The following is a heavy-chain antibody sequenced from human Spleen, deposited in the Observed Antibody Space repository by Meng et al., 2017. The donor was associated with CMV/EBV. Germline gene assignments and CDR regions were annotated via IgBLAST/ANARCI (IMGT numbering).Heavy chain of an antibody. CDR3: ARWGDYRDGYIDY. D-gene: IGHD5-24*01. J-gene: IGHJ4*02. V-gene: IGHV3-33*07. CDR1: GFTFISVG. Sequence: AAGFTFISVGRYWVSQAPGKGLEWVAVINYDGKNKYYGDSVKGRFTTSRDNSKNTLYLQMNSLRAEDTAVYYCARWGDYRDGYIDYWGQGTLVTVSS. CDR2: INYDGKNK.